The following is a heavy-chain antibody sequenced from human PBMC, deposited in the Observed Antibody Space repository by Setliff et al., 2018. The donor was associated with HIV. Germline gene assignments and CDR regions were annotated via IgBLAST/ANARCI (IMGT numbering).Heavy chain of an antibody. D-gene: IGHD4-4*01. CDR1: GGSLISGGYY. J-gene: IGHJ5*02. CDR3: ARDLTSNSNCFEP. CDR2: VYYTGKT. V-gene: IGHV4-31*03. Sequence: SETLSLTCSVSGGSLISGGYYWSWIRQHPGKGLEWIGYVYYTGKTYYNPSLESRISMSVDTSKNQFSLKLTSVTAADTAIYYCARDLTSNSNCFEPWGQGNQVTVSS.